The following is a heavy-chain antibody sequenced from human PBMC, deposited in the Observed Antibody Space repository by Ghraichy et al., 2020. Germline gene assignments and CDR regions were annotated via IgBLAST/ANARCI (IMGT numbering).Heavy chain of an antibody. CDR2: MSGSGGNT. D-gene: IGHD2-2*01. J-gene: IGHJ6*02. V-gene: IGHV3-23*01. Sequence: GGSLRLSCAASGFTFSSYAMSWVRQVPGKGLEWVSVMSGSGGNTYYADSVKGRFTISRDNSKNTLYLQMNSLTVEDTAVYYCAKRMGSSSSSVLQWARGGMDVWGQGTTVTVSS. CDR1: GFTFSSYA. CDR3: AKRMGSSSSSVLQWARGGMDV.